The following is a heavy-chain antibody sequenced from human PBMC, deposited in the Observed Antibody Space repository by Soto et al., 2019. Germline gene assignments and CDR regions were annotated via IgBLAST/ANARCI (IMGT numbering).Heavy chain of an antibody. CDR2: INPSDGST. J-gene: IGHJ5*02. CDR1: GYTFTSHY. D-gene: IGHD3-16*01. V-gene: IGHV1-46*01. Sequence: ASVKVSCKASGYTFTSHYMHWVRQAPGQGMEWMGIINPSDGSTSYPHEFQGRVTMTRDTSTSTVYMELTSLRSDDTAVYYCARGGENRKYFYRLPGFDPGGQETQVNVS. CDR3: ARGGENRKYFYRLPGFDP.